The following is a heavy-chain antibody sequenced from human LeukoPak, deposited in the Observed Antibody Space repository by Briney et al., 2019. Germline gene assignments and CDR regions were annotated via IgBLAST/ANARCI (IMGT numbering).Heavy chain of an antibody. CDR3: ARGLRYPSHAFDI. V-gene: IGHV4-34*01. J-gene: IGHJ3*02. CDR1: GGSFSGYY. Sequence: PSETLSLTCAVYGGSFSGYYWSWIRQPPEKGLEWIGEINHSGSTNYNPSLKSRVTISVDTSKNQFSLKLSSVTAADTAVYYCARGLRYPSHAFDIWGQGTMVTVSS. D-gene: IGHD5/OR15-5a*01. CDR2: INHSGST.